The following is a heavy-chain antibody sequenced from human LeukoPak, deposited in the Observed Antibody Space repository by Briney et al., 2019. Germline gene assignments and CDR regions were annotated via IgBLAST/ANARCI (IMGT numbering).Heavy chain of an antibody. CDR1: GYTFTSYY. Sequence: ASVKVSCKASGYTFTSYYMHWVRQAPGQGLEWMGIINPSGGSTSYAQKFQGRVTMTRDMSTSTVYMELSSLRSEDTAVYYCARVSGYDNSYNWFDPWGQGTLVTVSS. J-gene: IGHJ5*02. V-gene: IGHV1-46*01. CDR2: INPSGGST. D-gene: IGHD5-12*01. CDR3: ARVSGYDNSYNWFDP.